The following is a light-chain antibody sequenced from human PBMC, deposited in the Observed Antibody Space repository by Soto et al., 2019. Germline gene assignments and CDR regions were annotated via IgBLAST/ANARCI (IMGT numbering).Light chain of an antibody. Sequence: EIVMTQSPATLSVSRGERATLSCRASQSVSNNLAWYQKKPGQAPRLLIYGASTRATGIPARFSGSGSGTEFTLTISSLQSVDFAVYYCQQYNNWWTFGQGTKVEIK. CDR3: QQYNNWWT. J-gene: IGKJ1*01. V-gene: IGKV3-15*01. CDR2: GAS. CDR1: QSVSNN.